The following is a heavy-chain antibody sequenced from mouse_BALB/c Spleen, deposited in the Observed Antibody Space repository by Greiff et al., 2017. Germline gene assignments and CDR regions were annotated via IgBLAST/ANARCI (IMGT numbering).Heavy chain of an antibody. Sequence: EVKVVESGPGLVKPSQSLSLTCTVTGYSITSDYAWNWIRQFPGNQLEWMGYISYSGSTSYNPSLKSRISITRDTSKNQFFLQLNSVTTEDTAMYYCARGGDYYGSSSRFDYWGQGTTLTVSS. CDR1: GYSITSDYA. J-gene: IGHJ2*01. V-gene: IGHV3-2*02. D-gene: IGHD1-1*01. CDR3: ARGGDYYGSSSRFDY. CDR2: ISYSGST.